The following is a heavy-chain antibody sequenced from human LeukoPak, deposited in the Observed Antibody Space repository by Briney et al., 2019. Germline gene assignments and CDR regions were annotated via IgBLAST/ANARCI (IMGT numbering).Heavy chain of an antibody. V-gene: IGHV1-18*01. Sequence: GASVKVSCKASGYTFTSSGISWVRQAPGQGLEWTGWISAYNGNTNYAQKLQGRVTMTTDTSTSTAYMELRSLRSDDTAVYYCARESSGSYYRDYYYYGMDVWGQGTTVTVSS. D-gene: IGHD3-10*01. CDR3: ARESSGSYYRDYYYYGMDV. J-gene: IGHJ6*02. CDR2: ISAYNGNT. CDR1: GYTFTSSG.